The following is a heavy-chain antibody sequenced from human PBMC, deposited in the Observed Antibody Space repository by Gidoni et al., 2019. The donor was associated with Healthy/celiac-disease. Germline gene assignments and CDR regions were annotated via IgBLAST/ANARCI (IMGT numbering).Heavy chain of an antibody. V-gene: IGHV3-21*01. Sequence: EVQLVESGGGLVKPGGSLRLSCAASGFTFSSDSMNGARQAPGKGLGWVSSISSSSSYIYYADSVKGRFTISRDNAKNSLYLQMNSLRAEDTAVYYCARDAGYDFWSGYYKLSYYYGMDVWGQGTTVTVSS. CDR3: ARDAGYDFWSGYYKLSYYYGMDV. CDR2: ISSSSSYI. J-gene: IGHJ6*02. CDR1: GFTFSSDS. D-gene: IGHD3-3*01.